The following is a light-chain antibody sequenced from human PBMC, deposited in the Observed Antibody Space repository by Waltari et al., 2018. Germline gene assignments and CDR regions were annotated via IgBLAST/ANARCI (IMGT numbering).Light chain of an antibody. CDR1: VLAKKY. V-gene: IGLV3-27*01. Sequence: SYELTQPSSVSVSPGQTARITCSGDVLAKKYARWFQQKPGQAPVLVISKDCEWPAGLPERVSGSSSGHTVTLTISGAQVEDEADYYCYSAADNLGVFGGGTKLTVL. CDR3: YSAADNLGV. CDR2: KDC. J-gene: IGLJ2*01.